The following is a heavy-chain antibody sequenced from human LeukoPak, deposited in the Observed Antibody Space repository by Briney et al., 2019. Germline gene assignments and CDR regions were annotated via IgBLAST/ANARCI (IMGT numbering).Heavy chain of an antibody. CDR2: VSGSGDTT. D-gene: IGHD2-2*01. Sequence: GGSLRLSCAASGFTFSSYAMTWVRQAPGKGLEWVSAVSGSGDTTYYADSVQGRFSISRDKSKNTLYVQMNSLSPEDTAIYYCAKGPVVPIATYFFDFWGPGTLVIVSS. CDR1: GFTFSSYA. V-gene: IGHV3-23*01. J-gene: IGHJ4*02. CDR3: AKGPVVPIATYFFDF.